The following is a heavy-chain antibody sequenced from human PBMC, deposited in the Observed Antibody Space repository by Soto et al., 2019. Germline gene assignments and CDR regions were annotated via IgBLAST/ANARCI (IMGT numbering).Heavy chain of an antibody. D-gene: IGHD4-17*01. V-gene: IGHV3-9*01. CDR2: ISWNSGSI. Sequence: EVQLVESGGGLVQPGRSLRLSCAASGFTFDDYAMHWVRQAPGKGLEWVSGISWNSGSIGYADSVKGRFTISRDNAKNSLYLQMNSLRAEDTALYYCAKDAPDDGDYVGYFDYWGQGTLVTVSS. CDR3: AKDAPDDGDYVGYFDY. CDR1: GFTFDDYA. J-gene: IGHJ4*02.